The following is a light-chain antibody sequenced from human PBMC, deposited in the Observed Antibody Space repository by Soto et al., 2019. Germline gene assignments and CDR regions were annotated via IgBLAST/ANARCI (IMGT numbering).Light chain of an antibody. Sequence: QSPLTQPASVSGSPGQSITISCTGTSSDIGGHNYVSWYQQHPGKAPKLMIYEVSNRPSGVSNRFSGSKSGNTASLTISGLQAEDEADYYCSSYTTSTSLGVFGTGTKVTVL. V-gene: IGLV2-14*01. CDR2: EVS. CDR3: SSYTTSTSLGV. J-gene: IGLJ1*01. CDR1: SSDIGGHNY.